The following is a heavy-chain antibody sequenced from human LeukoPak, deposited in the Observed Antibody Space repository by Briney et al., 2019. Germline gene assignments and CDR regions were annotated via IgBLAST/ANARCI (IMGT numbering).Heavy chain of an antibody. CDR1: GGSISSSY. D-gene: IGHD6-19*01. V-gene: IGHV4-59*13. J-gene: IGHJ4*02. Sequence: SETLSLTCTVSGGSISSSYWGWIRQPPGKGLEWIGYVYYSGTTNYKPSLRSRVTISLDTTKNQFSLKLTSVTAADTAVYFCAGAVAGHYFKYWGQGALVTLPS. CDR2: VYYSGTT. CDR3: AGAVAGHYFKY.